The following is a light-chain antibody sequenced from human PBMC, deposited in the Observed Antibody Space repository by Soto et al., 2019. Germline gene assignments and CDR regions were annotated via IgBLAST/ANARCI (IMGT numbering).Light chain of an antibody. CDR1: QSMTTK. J-gene: IGKJ1*01. V-gene: IGKV3-11*01. CDR3: QQRSNWTQT. Sequence: EIVMTQSPATLSVSPGEGVTLSCRASQSMTTKLAWYPQTPGQAPRLLIYESCNRETGIAARFSGSGAGTDCTRTISSLEPEDVSVDYCQQRSNWTQTFGQGTKVDIK. CDR2: ESC.